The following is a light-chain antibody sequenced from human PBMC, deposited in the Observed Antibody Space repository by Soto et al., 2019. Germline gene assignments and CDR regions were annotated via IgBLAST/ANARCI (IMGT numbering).Light chain of an antibody. Sequence: QSALTQPASVSGSPGQSITISCTGTSSDVGGYNYVSWYQQYPGKAPKLMIYDVSNRPSGVSNRFSGSKSGNTASLTISGLPAEAEADYYCTSYTTSSTLVFGTGTKLTVL. J-gene: IGLJ1*01. CDR2: DVS. CDR1: SSDVGGYNY. V-gene: IGLV2-14*01. CDR3: TSYTTSSTLV.